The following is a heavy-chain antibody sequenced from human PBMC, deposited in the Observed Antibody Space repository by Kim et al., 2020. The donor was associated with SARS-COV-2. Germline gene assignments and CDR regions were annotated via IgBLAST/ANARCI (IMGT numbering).Heavy chain of an antibody. CDR2: ISSSSSTI. J-gene: IGHJ4*02. CDR3: ARDWGPFGVVIIGGFDY. V-gene: IGHV3-48*02. Sequence: GGSLRLSCAASGFTFSSYSMNWVRQAPGKGLEWVSYISSSSSTIYYADSVKGRFTISRDNAKNSLYLQMNSLRDEDTAVYYCARDWGPFGVVIIGGFDYWGQGTLVTVSS. CDR1: GFTFSSYS. D-gene: IGHD3-3*01.